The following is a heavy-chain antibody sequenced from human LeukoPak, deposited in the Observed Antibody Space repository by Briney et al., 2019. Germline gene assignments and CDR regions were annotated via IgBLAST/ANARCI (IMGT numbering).Heavy chain of an antibody. V-gene: IGHV3-30*02. CDR3: AKDPTIFGVVIGGFDY. CDR1: GFTFSSYG. Sequence: GGSLRLSCAASGFTFSSYGMHWVRQAPGKGLEWVAFIRYDGSNKYYADSVKGRFTISRDNSKNTLYLQMNSLRAEDTAVYYCAKDPTIFGVVIGGFDYWGQGTLVTVSS. D-gene: IGHD3-3*01. CDR2: IRYDGSNK. J-gene: IGHJ4*02.